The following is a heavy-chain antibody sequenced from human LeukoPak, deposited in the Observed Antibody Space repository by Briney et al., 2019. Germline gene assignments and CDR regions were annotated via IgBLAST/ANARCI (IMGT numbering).Heavy chain of an antibody. CDR1: GFTINTYT. D-gene: IGHD3-22*01. Sequence: PGGSLRLSCAASGFTINTYTMNWVRQAPGKGLEWVSSISAGSSYLYYADSVKGRFTISRDNAKNSLYLQMNSLRAEDTAVYYCARVYTMIVVVDYWGQGTLVTVSS. CDR3: ARVYTMIVVVDY. V-gene: IGHV3-21*01. CDR2: ISAGSSYL. J-gene: IGHJ4*02.